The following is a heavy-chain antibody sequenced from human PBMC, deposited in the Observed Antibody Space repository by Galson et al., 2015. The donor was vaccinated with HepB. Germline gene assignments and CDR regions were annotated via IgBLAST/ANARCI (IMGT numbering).Heavy chain of an antibody. D-gene: IGHD1-26*01. CDR2: IYYSGST. CDR1: GGSISSYY. J-gene: IGHJ4*02. Sequence: SETLSLTCTVSGGSISSYYWSWIRQPPGKGLEWIGYIYYSGSTNYNPSLKSRVTISVDTSKNQFSLKLSSVTAADTAVYYCARVVRVGLVDYWGQGTLVTVSS. CDR3: ARVVRVGLVDY. V-gene: IGHV4-59*01.